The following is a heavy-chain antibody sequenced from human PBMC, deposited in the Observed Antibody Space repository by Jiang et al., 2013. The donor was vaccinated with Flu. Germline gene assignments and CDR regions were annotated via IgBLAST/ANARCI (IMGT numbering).Heavy chain of an antibody. V-gene: IGHV3-20*01. CDR3: ARGGL. Sequence: DSVKGRFTISRDNAKNSLYLQMNSLRAEDTALYHCARGGLWGQGTLVTVSS. J-gene: IGHJ4*02.